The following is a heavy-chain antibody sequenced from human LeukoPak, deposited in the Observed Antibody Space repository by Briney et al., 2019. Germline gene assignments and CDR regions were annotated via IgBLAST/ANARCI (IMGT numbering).Heavy chain of an antibody. V-gene: IGHV3-23*01. J-gene: IGHJ4*02. D-gene: IGHD2-2*01. CDR2: ISGSGGST. CDR1: GFTFSSYA. Sequence: GGSLRLSCAASGFTFSSYAMSWVRQAPGKGLEWVSAISGSGGSTYYADSVKGRFTISRDNSKNTLYLQMNSLRAEDTAVYYCAKAASPSWDIVVVPAAIDYWGQGTLVTVSS. CDR3: AKAASPSWDIVVVPAAIDY.